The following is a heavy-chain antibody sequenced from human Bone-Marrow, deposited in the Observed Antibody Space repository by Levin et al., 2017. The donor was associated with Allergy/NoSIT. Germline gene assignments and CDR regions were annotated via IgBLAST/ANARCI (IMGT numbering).Heavy chain of an antibody. CDR3: ASDGGYCSGGSCPGGYFDY. D-gene: IGHD2-15*01. CDR2: ISYDGSNK. J-gene: IGHJ4*02. V-gene: IGHV3-30-3*01. Sequence: GGSLRLSCAASGFTFSSYAMHWVRQAPGKGLEWVAVISYDGSNKYYADSVKGRFTISRDNSKNTLYLQMNSLRAEDTAVYYCASDGGYCSGGSCPGGYFDYWGQGTLVTVSS. CDR1: GFTFSSYA.